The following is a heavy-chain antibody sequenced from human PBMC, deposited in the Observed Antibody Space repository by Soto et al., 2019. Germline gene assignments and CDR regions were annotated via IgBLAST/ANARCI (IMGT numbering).Heavy chain of an antibody. V-gene: IGHV3-23*01. J-gene: IGHJ3*02. CDR3: AHPRGYGVFDAYDI. D-gene: IGHD4-17*01. Sequence: EAQLLESGGGLVRPGGSLRLSCVASGFTFSTYAMNWVRQGPGKGLEWVSALTPSGGETYYADSVKGRFTISRDNSMNALYLQMNSLRIEDTAVYYCAHPRGYGVFDAYDIWDQGTMVTVSS. CDR2: LTPSGGET. CDR1: GFTFSTYA.